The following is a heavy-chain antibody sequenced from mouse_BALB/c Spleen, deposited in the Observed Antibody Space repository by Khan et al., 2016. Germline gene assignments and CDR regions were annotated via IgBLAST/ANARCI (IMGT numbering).Heavy chain of an antibody. CDR3: VSRGLRRGTWFAY. CDR2: ISYSGST. Sequence: EVQLQESGPGLVKPSQSLSLTCTVTGYSITSDYAWNWIRQFPGNKLEWMGYISYSGSTSYNPSLKSRISITRDTSKNQFFLQLNSVTTEDTATYYCVSRGLRRGTWFAYWGQGTLVTVSA. V-gene: IGHV3-2*02. J-gene: IGHJ3*01. CDR1: GYSITSDYA. D-gene: IGHD2-4*01.